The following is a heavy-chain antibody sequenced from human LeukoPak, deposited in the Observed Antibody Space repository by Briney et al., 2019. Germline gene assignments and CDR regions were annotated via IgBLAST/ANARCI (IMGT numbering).Heavy chain of an antibody. D-gene: IGHD4-17*01. Sequence: SVTVSFKASGGTFINYAISWVRQAPGQGLEWMGRIIPILGIANYAQKFQGRVTITADNSTSTAYMELSSLRSEDTAVYYCARLMTTVTTVPHWGQGTLVTVSS. CDR2: IIPILGIA. J-gene: IGHJ4*02. CDR3: ARLMTTVTTVPH. CDR1: GGTFINYA. V-gene: IGHV1-69*04.